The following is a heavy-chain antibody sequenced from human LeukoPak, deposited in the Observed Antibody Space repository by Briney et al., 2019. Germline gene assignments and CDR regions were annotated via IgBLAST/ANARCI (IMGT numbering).Heavy chain of an antibody. D-gene: IGHD6-19*01. CDR3: ASYQIAVAGSPFGY. Sequence: SETLSLTCAVYGGSFSGYYWSWIRQPPGKGLEWIGEINHSGSTNYNPSLKSRVTISVDTSKNQFSLKLSSVTAADTAVYYCASYQIAVAGSPFGYWGQGTLVTVSS. J-gene: IGHJ4*02. CDR1: GGSFSGYY. V-gene: IGHV4-34*01. CDR2: INHSGST.